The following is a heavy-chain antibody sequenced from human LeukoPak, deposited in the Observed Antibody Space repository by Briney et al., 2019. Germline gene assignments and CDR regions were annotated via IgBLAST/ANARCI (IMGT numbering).Heavy chain of an antibody. J-gene: IGHJ4*02. Sequence: SVKVSCKASGGTFSSYAISWVRQAPGQGLEWMGGIIPIFGTANYAQKFQGRVTITADESTSTAYMELSILRSEDTAVYYCARAAIAAAGATSWGQGTLVTVSS. CDR1: GGTFSSYA. V-gene: IGHV1-69*13. CDR3: ARAAIAAAGATS. D-gene: IGHD6-13*01. CDR2: IIPIFGTA.